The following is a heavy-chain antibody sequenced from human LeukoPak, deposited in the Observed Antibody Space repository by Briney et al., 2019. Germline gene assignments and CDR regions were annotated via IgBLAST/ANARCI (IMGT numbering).Heavy chain of an antibody. D-gene: IGHD5/OR15-5a*01. J-gene: IGHJ4*02. CDR1: GYTFSNYA. CDR2: ISSTGDST. Sequence: GGPQSLPCAACGYTFSNYAMIWVRQAPGKGLEWFSGISSTGDSTYYADSVKGRFTISRDNSQNTLYLQMNSLRAEDTAVYYCAKVLDHSVYDFEGYWGKGTLVTVSS. CDR3: AKVLDHSVYDFEGY. V-gene: IGHV3-23*01.